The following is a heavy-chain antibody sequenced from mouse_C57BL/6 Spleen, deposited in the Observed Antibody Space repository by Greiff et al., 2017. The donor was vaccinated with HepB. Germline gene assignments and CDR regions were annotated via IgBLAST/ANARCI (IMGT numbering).Heavy chain of an antibody. CDR3: AYSNYVGGFAY. V-gene: IGHV3-6*01. Sequence: EVKLLESGPGLVKPSQSLSLTCSVTGYSITSGYYWNWIRQFPGNKLEWMGYISYDGSNNYNPSLKNRISITRDTSKNQFFLKLNSVTTEDTATYYCAYSNYVGGFAYWGQGTLVTVSA. J-gene: IGHJ3*01. CDR1: GYSITSGYY. CDR2: ISYDGSN. D-gene: IGHD2-5*01.